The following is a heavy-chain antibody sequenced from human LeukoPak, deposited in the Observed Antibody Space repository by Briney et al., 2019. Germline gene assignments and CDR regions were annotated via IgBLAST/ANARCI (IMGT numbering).Heavy chain of an antibody. Sequence: SETLSLTCTVSRGSIRTYYWSWIRQPPGKGLEWIGYIYYRGSTNYNPSLKSRVTFSVDTSKNQFSLKLNSVTAADTAVYYCARGGDYGDLRYFDYWGQGTLVTVSS. CDR2: IYYRGST. CDR1: RGSIRTYY. D-gene: IGHD4-17*01. V-gene: IGHV4-59*01. J-gene: IGHJ4*02. CDR3: ARGGDYGDLRYFDY.